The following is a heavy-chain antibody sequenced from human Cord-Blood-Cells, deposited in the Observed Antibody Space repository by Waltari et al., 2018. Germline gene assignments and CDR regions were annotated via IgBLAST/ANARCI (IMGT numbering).Heavy chain of an antibody. Sequence: QVQLVQSGAEVKKPGASVKVSCKVSGYTLTELSMHGWRQAPGKGLEWMGGFDPEDGETIYAQKFQGRVTMTEDTSTDTAYMELSSLRSEDTAVYYCATGLNRYYDSSGYPDAFDIWGQGTMVTVSS. CDR3: ATGLNRYYDSSGYPDAFDI. CDR2: FDPEDGET. CDR1: GYTLTELS. V-gene: IGHV1-24*01. D-gene: IGHD3-22*01. J-gene: IGHJ3*02.